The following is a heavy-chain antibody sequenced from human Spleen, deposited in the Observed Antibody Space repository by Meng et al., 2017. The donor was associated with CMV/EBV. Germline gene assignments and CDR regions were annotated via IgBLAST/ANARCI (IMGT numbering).Heavy chain of an antibody. CDR2: ISPKHGKT. CDR1: GYTFPNFG. CDR3: ARGEKPLSARYGDYDY. Sequence: ASVKVSCKASGYTFPNFGITWVRQAPGQGLEWMGWISPKHGKTNYAQKFQGRVTMSTDTSTSTAYMELRSLRSDDTAVYYCARGEKPLSARYGDYDYWGQGTLVTVSS. J-gene: IGHJ4*02. V-gene: IGHV1-18*01. D-gene: IGHD4-17*01.